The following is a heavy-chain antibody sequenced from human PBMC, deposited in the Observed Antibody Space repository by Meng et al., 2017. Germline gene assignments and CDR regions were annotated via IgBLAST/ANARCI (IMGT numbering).Heavy chain of an antibody. D-gene: IGHD3-10*01. CDR1: GYTFTSYG. CDR3: VLWFGELSFDY. V-gene: IGHV1-18*01. J-gene: IGHJ4*02. CDR2: ISAYNGNT. Sequence: QVHVVQSGCGVKKPGASVKVTCKASGYTFTSYGISWVRQAPGQGLEWMGWISAYNGNTNYAQKLQGRVTMTTDTSTSTAYMELRSLRSDDTAVYYCVLWFGELSFDYWGQGTLVTVSS.